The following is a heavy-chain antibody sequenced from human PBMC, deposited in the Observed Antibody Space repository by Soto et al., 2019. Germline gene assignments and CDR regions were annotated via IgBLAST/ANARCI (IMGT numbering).Heavy chain of an antibody. CDR2: ISGSGGST. CDR1: GFTFSSYA. D-gene: IGHD5-18*01. J-gene: IGHJ4*02. V-gene: IGHV3-23*01. CDR3: AKGRIQLWTFSRYYFDY. Sequence: HPXGSLLLSCAASGFTFSSYAMSWVRQAPGKGLEWVSAISGSGGSTYYADSVKGRFTISRDNSKNTLYLQMNSLRAEDTAVYYCAKGRIQLWTFSRYYFDYWGQGTLVTVSS.